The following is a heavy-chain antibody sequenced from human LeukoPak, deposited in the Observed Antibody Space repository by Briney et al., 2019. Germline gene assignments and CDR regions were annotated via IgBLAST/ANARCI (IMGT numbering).Heavy chain of an antibody. J-gene: IGHJ6*02. CDR1: GFTFSHAW. D-gene: IGHD4-11*01. Sequence: GGSLRLSCAASGFTFSHAWMTWVRQAPGKGLEWVGRIKSKTDGGTTDYAAPVKGRFTISRDDSKNTLYLQMNSLRAEDTAVYYCAKEHSNYHYYYGMDVWGQGTTVTVSS. CDR3: AKEHSNYHYYYGMDV. V-gene: IGHV3-15*01. CDR2: IKSKTDGGTT.